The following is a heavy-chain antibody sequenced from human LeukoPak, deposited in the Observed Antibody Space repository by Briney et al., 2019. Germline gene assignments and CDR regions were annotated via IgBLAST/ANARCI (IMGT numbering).Heavy chain of an antibody. CDR3: TRGQPQWLVFNWFDP. CDR1: GFTFSTYW. V-gene: IGHV3-74*01. CDR2: INSDGSST. Sequence: GGSLRLSCAASGFTFSTYWMHWVRRAPGMGLVWVSSINSDGSSTTYADSVKGRFTISRDNAKNTLYLQMNSLRAEDTAVYYCTRGQPQWLVFNWFDPWGQGTLVTVSS. J-gene: IGHJ5*02. D-gene: IGHD6-19*01.